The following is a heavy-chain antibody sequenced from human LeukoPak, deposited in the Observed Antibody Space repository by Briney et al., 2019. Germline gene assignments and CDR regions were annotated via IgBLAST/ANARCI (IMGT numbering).Heavy chain of an antibody. CDR1: GFTFSGYA. D-gene: IGHD3-9*01. CDR2: ITTSGDNA. Sequence: PGGSLRLSCAASGFTFSGYAMSWVRQAPGKGLEWVSAITTSGDNAYYVDSVKGRFTMSRDNSKNTLYLQMNSLGADDTVVYYCARDHDNFFDYWGQGTLVSVST. J-gene: IGHJ4*02. CDR3: ARDHDNFFDY. V-gene: IGHV3-23*01.